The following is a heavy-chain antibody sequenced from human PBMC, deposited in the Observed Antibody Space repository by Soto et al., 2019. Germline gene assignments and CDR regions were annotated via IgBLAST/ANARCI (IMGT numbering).Heavy chain of an antibody. D-gene: IGHD5-18*01. CDR1: GFTFSSYA. Sequence: GGSLRLSCAASGFTFSSYAMHWVRQAPGKGLEWVAVISYDGSNKYYADSVKGRFTISRDNSKNTLYLQMNSLRAEDTAVYYCARVPAMATYYFDYWGQGTLVTVSS. V-gene: IGHV3-30-3*01. CDR2: ISYDGSNK. J-gene: IGHJ4*02. CDR3: ARVPAMATYYFDY.